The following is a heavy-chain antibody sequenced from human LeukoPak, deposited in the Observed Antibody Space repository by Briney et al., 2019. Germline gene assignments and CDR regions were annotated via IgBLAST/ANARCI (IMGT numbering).Heavy chain of an antibody. Sequence: SETLSLACAVYGGSFSGYHWSWIRQPPGKGLEWIGEINHSGSTNYNPSLKSRVTISVDTSKNQFSLKLSSVTAADTAVYYCARVGGTTIGYYYYYMDVWGKGTTVTVSS. V-gene: IGHV4-34*01. J-gene: IGHJ6*03. CDR3: ARVGGTTIGYYYYYMDV. CDR2: INHSGST. D-gene: IGHD5-12*01. CDR1: GGSFSGYH.